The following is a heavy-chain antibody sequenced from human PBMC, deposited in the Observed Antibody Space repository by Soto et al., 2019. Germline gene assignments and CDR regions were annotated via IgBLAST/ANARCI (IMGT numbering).Heavy chain of an antibody. CDR1: GFTFSSYW. D-gene: IGHD5-12*01. Sequence: EVQLVESGGGLVQPGGSLRLSCAASGFTFSSYWMSWVRQAPGKGLEWVANIKQTGNEKYYVDSVNGRFTISRDNAKNSLYLHMNSLRAEDTAVYYCARRYDSYFDYWGQGTLVTVSS. CDR2: IKQTGNEK. CDR3: ARRYDSYFDY. V-gene: IGHV3-7*01. J-gene: IGHJ4*02.